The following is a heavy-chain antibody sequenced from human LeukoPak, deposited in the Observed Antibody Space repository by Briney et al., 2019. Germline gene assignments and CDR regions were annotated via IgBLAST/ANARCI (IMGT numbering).Heavy chain of an antibody. D-gene: IGHD4-11*01. J-gene: IGHJ4*02. CDR2: IRNHGGDK. V-gene: IGHV3-30*02. CDR3: PKNLLVTGND. CDR1: GFIFSRYG. Sequence: GGSLRLSCAASGFIFSRYGMHWVRQAPGKGLDWVTFIRNHGGDKYYADSVKGRFTISRDNSKNTLYLQMNSLRAEVTAVYYCPKNLLVTGNDWGQGILVTVSS.